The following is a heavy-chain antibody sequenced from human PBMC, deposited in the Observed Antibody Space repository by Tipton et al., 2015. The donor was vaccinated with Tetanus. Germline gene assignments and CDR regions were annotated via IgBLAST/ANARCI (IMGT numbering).Heavy chain of an antibody. CDR2: VHYSGRT. Sequence: LSCSVSGGSISSYYWTWIRQPPGRGLEWIGFVHYSGRTNYSPSLRSRVSLSVDTSKNQFSLNLSSVTAADTAVYYCARIGWPQQNKPAFDIWGQGTVVTVSS. J-gene: IGHJ3*02. D-gene: IGHD6-19*01. CDR1: GGSISSYY. CDR3: ARIGWPQQNKPAFDI. V-gene: IGHV4-59*01.